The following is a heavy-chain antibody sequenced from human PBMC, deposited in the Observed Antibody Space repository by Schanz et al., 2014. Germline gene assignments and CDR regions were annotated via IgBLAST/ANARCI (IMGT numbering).Heavy chain of an antibody. D-gene: IGHD6-13*01. CDR2: IKSRIHGGTT. V-gene: IGHV3-15*01. Sequence: EVQLVESGGDFVQPGGSLRLSCAVSGFTVNTNYMSWVRQAPGKGLEWVARIKSRIHGGTTDYAAPVKGRFTISRDDSKHTVYLQMDSLKTEDTALYYCTTAHYSSNYETLDYWGQGTLVTVSS. CDR3: TTAHYSSNYETLDY. CDR1: GFTVNTNY. J-gene: IGHJ4*02.